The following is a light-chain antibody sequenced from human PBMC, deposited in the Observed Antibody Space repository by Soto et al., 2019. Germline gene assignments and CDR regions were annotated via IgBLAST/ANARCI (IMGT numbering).Light chain of an antibody. CDR2: DAS. V-gene: IGKV3-11*01. J-gene: IGKJ5*01. CDR3: HQRQYWPPIT. Sequence: TQSPGTLSLSAGERAALSSRPIQSVSSSYLAWYQQKPGQAPRLLISDASNRATGIPARFSGSGSGTDFTLTISSLEPEDFAVYYCHQRQYWPPITFGQGSRLEI. CDR1: QSVSSSY.